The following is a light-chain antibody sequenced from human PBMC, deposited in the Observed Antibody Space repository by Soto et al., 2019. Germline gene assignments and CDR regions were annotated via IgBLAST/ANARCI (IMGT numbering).Light chain of an antibody. CDR3: QQYNTFPWT. CDR1: QKITSW. J-gene: IGKJ1*01. V-gene: IGKV1-5*03. CDR2: KAS. Sequence: DIQLTQSPSTLSASVGDRVTITCRASQKITSWLAWYQQKPGKPPNLLIYKASNLESGVPSRFSGSGSGTEFTLTISSLQPDDFATYYCQQYNTFPWTFGQGTKVKIK.